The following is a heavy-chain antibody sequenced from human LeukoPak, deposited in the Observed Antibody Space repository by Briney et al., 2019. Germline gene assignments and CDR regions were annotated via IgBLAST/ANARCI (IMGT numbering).Heavy chain of an antibody. V-gene: IGHV3-7*01. CDR2: IKPDGSEK. CDR3: ARAGGLDY. D-gene: IGHD6-25*01. J-gene: IGHJ4*02. CDR1: GFGLSSHW. Sequence: GGSLRLSCAASGFGLSSHWMTWVRQAPGKGLEWVANIKPDGSEKNYVDSVKGRFTISRDNAKNSLYLQVNNLRAEDTAVYYCARAGGLDYWGQGTLVTVSS.